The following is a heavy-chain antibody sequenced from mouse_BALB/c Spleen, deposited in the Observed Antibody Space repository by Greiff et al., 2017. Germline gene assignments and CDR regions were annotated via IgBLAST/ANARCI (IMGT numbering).Heavy chain of an antibody. D-gene: IGHD3-2*01. CDR2: IDPANGNT. CDR1: GFNIKDTY. CDR3: ASLRQLGLRDY. Sequence: VHVKQSGAELVKPGASVKLSCTASGFNIKDTYMHWVKQRPEQGLEWIGRIDPANGNTKYDPKFQGKATITADTSSNTAYLQLSSLTSEDTAVYYCASLRQLGLRDYWGQGTTLTVSS. V-gene: IGHV14-3*02. J-gene: IGHJ2*01.